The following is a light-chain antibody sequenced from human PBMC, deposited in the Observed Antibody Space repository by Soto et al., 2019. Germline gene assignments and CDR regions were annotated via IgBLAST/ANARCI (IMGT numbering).Light chain of an antibody. CDR3: SSYTNINTVV. V-gene: IGLV2-14*01. Sequence: QSVLTQPASVSGSPGQSITISCTGTTSDIGNYNYVSWYQHHPGNAPKLLIYEVDYRPSGVSIRFSGSKSGNTASLSISGFQAEDEATYYCSSYTNINTVVFGGGTKLTVL. CDR1: TSDIGNYNY. J-gene: IGLJ2*01. CDR2: EVD.